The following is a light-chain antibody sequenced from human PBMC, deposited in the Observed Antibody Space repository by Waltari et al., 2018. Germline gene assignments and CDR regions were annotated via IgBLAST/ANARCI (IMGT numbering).Light chain of an antibody. CDR2: GAS. V-gene: IGKV1-12*01. J-gene: IGKJ2*01. CDR1: QAIRSW. Sequence: DIQMTQSPSSVSASVGDRVTITCRASQAIRSWLAWYQQKSGKAPNLLIFGASSFQTGVPSRFSGSGSGTDFTLTISSLQPEDFATYYCQQANSLPYTFGQGTKLEMK. CDR3: QQANSLPYT.